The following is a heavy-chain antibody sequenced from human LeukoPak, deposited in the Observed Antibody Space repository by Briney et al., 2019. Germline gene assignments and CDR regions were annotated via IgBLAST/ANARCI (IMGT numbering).Heavy chain of an antibody. J-gene: IGHJ6*03. D-gene: IGHD5-12*01. V-gene: IGHV4-4*07. Sequence: SETLSLTCTVSGVSISSYYWNWIRQSAGKGLEWIGRIYTSGSTYYNPSLKSRVSMSVDTSKNQFSLKLSSVTAADTAVYYCARVLQWLRPGYMDVWGKGTTVTVSS. CDR2: IYTSGST. CDR3: ARVLQWLRPGYMDV. CDR1: GVSISSYY.